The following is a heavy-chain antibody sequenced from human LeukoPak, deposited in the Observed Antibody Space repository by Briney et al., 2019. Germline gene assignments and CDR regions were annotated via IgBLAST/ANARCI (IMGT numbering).Heavy chain of an antibody. CDR3: AKDRGDYYDSPRFDP. V-gene: IGHV3-23*01. CDR1: GFTFNNYA. J-gene: IGHJ5*02. Sequence: GGSLRLSCAASGFTFNNYAMSWVRQAPGKGLEWVSSISGSGGGTYYADSVKGRFTISRDNSKNTLYLQMNSLRAEDTAVYYCAKDRGDYYDSPRFDPWGQGTLVTVSS. CDR2: ISGSGGGT. D-gene: IGHD3-22*01.